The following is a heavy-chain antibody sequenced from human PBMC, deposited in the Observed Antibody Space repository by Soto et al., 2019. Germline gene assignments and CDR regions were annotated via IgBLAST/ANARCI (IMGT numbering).Heavy chain of an antibody. D-gene: IGHD2-15*01. CDR1: GYTFSSYG. Sequence: QVQLVQSGAEVKKPGASVKVSCKASGYTFSSYGISWVRQAPGQGPEWMGWISAYNGNTNYAQKFQDRVTMTTDTSTXXAXMXXRSLRSDDTAVYYCARDRAGYCSGGSCYSLHYFDYWGQGTLVIVSS. V-gene: IGHV1-18*01. CDR2: ISAYNGNT. CDR3: ARDRAGYCSGGSCYSLHYFDY. J-gene: IGHJ4*02.